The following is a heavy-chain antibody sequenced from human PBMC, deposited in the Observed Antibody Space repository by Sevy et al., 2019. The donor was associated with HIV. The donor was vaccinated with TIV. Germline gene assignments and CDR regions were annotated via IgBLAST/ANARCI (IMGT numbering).Heavy chain of an antibody. CDR3: ARVGDDSGSYSFDH. J-gene: IGHJ4*02. D-gene: IGHD3-10*01. Sequence: SETLSLTCAVSGASISSNAYSWTWIRQPPGKGLEWIGYINHSGSTYYNESLKGRVTMSVDRSRNQFSLNLSSVTAADTAVYYCARVGDDSGSYSFDHWGQGTLVTVSS. CDR2: INHSGST. CDR1: GASISSNAYS. V-gene: IGHV4-30-2*01.